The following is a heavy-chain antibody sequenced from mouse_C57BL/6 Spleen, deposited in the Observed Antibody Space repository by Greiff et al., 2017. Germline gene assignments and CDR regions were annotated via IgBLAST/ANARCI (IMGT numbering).Heavy chain of an antibody. CDR1: GFTFSSYT. CDR2: ISGGGGNT. Sequence: GQLVESGGGLVKPGGSLKLSCAASGFTFSSYTMSWVRQTPEKRLEWVATISGGGGNTYYPDSVKGRFTISRDNAKNTLYLQMSSLRSEDTALYYCASPPLDYGSRWYFDVWGTGTTVTVSS. J-gene: IGHJ1*03. V-gene: IGHV5-9*04. CDR3: ASPPLDYGSRWYFDV. D-gene: IGHD1-1*01.